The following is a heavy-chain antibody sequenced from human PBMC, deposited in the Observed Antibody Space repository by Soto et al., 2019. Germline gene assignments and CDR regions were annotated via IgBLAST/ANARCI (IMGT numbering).Heavy chain of an antibody. CDR3: ARGIRQLRYFDWLPVYYYGMDV. D-gene: IGHD3-9*01. CDR2: MNPNSGNT. J-gene: IGHJ6*02. CDR1: GYTFTSYD. Sequence: ASVKVSCKASGYTFTSYDINWVRQATGQGLEGRGWMNPNSGNTGYAQKFQGRVTMTRNTSISTAYMELSSLRSEDTAVYYCARGIRQLRYFDWLPVYYYGMDVWGQGNTVTVSS. V-gene: IGHV1-8*01.